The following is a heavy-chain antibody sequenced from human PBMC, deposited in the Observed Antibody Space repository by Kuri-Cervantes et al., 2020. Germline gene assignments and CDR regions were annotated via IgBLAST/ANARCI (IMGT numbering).Heavy chain of an antibody. CDR3: VRGPGSTLRYLYWFQEDYYYGMDV. CDR1: GYTLTTYA. CDR2: LNPNSGNP. J-gene: IGHJ6*02. D-gene: IGHD3-9*01. Sequence: CKAPGYTLTTYAFNGVRQANGQGLEGMEWLNPNSGNPGYAQKFKGRVTMTRTIPISTAYMKLSCLSSEDTAVYYCVRGPGSTLRYLYWFQEDYYYGMDVWGQGTTVTVSS. V-gene: IGHV1-8*01.